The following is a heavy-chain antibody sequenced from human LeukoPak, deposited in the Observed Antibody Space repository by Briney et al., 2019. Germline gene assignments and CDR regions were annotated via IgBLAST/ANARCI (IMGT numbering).Heavy chain of an antibody. V-gene: IGHV1-69*01. D-gene: IGHD3-10*01. CDR3: ARNVAMVRDWFDP. Sequence: SVKVSCKASGGTFSSYAISWVRQAPGQGLEWMGGIIPIFGTANYAQKFQGRVTITADESTSTAYMELSSLRSEDTAVYYCARNVAMVRDWFDPWGQGTLVTVSS. CDR2: IIPIFGTA. J-gene: IGHJ5*02. CDR1: GGTFSSYA.